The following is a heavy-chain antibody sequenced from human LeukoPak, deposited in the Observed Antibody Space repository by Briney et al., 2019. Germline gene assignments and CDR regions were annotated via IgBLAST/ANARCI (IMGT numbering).Heavy chain of an antibody. D-gene: IGHD6-25*01. J-gene: IGHJ5*02. V-gene: IGHV4-61*02. Sequence: SETLSLTCTASGGSISSSDYFWSWIRQPAEKGLEWIGRINSRGSTNYNPSLKSRVTLSVDTSKNQFSLKLTSVTVADTAVYYCARYRLGWFDPWGQGTLVTVSS. CDR2: INSRGST. CDR1: GGSISSSDYF. CDR3: ARYRLGWFDP.